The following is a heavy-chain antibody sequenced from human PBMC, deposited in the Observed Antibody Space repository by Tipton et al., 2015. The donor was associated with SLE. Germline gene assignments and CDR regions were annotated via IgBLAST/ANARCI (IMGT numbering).Heavy chain of an antibody. V-gene: IGHV3-30*04. D-gene: IGHD4-17*01. CDR1: GFAFSGYA. Sequence: SLRLSCATSGFAFSGYAIHWVRQAPGKGLEWVALISYDGTNKYYADSVKGRFTISRDNSKNTLYLQMNSLRPEDTAVYYCTRYYGDYMFDYWGQGTLVTVSS. CDR3: TRYYGDYMFDY. CDR2: ISYDGTNK. J-gene: IGHJ4*02.